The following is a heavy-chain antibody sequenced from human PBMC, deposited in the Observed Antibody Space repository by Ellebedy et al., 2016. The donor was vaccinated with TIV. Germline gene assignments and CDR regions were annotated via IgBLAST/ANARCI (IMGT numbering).Heavy chain of an antibody. Sequence: SETLSLXXTVSSGSVSSGRHYLSWIRQPPGKGLEWIGYIYYTGTTNYNPSLKSRLTISVDTSKNQFSLLLSSVTAADTAIYYCARILTGYYNQYYDGMGVWGQGTTVTVSS. V-gene: IGHV4-61*01. CDR1: SGSVSSGRHY. CDR3: ARILTGYYNQYYDGMGV. J-gene: IGHJ6*02. CDR2: IYYTGTT. D-gene: IGHD3-9*01.